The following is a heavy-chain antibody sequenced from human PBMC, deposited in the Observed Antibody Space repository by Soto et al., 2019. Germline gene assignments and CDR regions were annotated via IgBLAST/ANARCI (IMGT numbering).Heavy chain of an antibody. CDR1: GRTFLISA. J-gene: IGHJ4*02. CDR2: IIPILGTI. V-gene: IGHV1-69*06. D-gene: IGHD1-26*01. CDR3: ARGKEWEQPSNHYYFDY. Sequence: QVQLVQSGAAVKTPGSSVRVSCQTAGRTFLISAIACVRQAPGQGLAWLGGIIPILGTIHIAQNFQGRVNFTADRSTSTAYMDLSSLRSEDTATYFCARGKEWEQPSNHYYFDYWGQGSKVIVSS.